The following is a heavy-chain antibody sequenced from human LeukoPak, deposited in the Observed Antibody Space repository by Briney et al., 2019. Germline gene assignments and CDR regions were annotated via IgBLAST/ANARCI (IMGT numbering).Heavy chain of an antibody. CDR2: RYHTGST. CDR3: ARGGDCSSTSCYWATNQSFDY. J-gene: IGHJ4*02. V-gene: IGHV4-38-2*01. D-gene: IGHD2-2*01. Sequence: PSETLSLTCAVSGYSISSGYYWGWIRQPPGKGLEWIGSRYHTGSTYYNPSLKSRVTISLDTSRNQFSLKLSSVTAADTAVYYCARGGDCSSTSCYWATNQSFDYWGQGTLVTVSS. CDR1: GYSISSGYY.